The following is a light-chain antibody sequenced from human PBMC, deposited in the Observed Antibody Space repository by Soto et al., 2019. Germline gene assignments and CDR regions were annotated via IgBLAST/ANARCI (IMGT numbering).Light chain of an antibody. V-gene: IGKV1-27*01. CDR3: QKYSSVIT. CDR2: GAS. Sequence: DIQMPQSPSSLSASVGDRVTITCRASQGISSFVAWYQQKPGKVPRLLISGASTLQSGVPSRFSGSGSGTDFTLTITSLQPEDVATYYCQKYSSVITFGQGTRLEIK. J-gene: IGKJ5*01. CDR1: QGISSF.